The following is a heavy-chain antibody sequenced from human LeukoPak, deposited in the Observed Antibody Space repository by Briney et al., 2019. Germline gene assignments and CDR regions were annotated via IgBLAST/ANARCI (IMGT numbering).Heavy chain of an antibody. CDR3: ARGGYCSSSICYSLNAFDI. Sequence: GGSLRLSCAASGFTFSSYWMTWVRQAPEKGLEWVANIKQDGSETYYVDSVKGRFTISRDNAKNSLYLQMNSLRAEDTAVYYCARGGYCSSSICYSLNAFDIWGQGTMFTVSS. CDR2: IKQDGSET. CDR1: GFTFSSYW. V-gene: IGHV3-7*02. D-gene: IGHD2-2*01. J-gene: IGHJ3*02.